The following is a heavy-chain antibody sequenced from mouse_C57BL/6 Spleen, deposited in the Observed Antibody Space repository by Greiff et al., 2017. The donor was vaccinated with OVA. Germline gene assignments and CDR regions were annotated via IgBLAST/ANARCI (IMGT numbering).Heavy chain of an antibody. Sequence: VQLKESGGDLVKPGGSLKLSCAASGFTFSSYGMSWVRQTPDKRLEWVATISSGGSYTYYPDSVKGRFTISRDNAKNTLYLQMSSLKSEDTAMXYCARRGTMVTDYAMDYWGQGTSVTVSS. D-gene: IGHD2-2*01. CDR2: ISSGGSYT. J-gene: IGHJ4*01. V-gene: IGHV5-6*01. CDR3: ARRGTMVTDYAMDY. CDR1: GFTFSSYG.